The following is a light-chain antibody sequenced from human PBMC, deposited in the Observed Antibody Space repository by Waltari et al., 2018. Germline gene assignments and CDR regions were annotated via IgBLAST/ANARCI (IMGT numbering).Light chain of an antibody. CDR3: SSFTSTHTYV. CDR1: SRDVGGYNY. V-gene: IGLV2-14*03. Sequence: QSALTQPASVSGSPGQSITISCTGTSRDVGGYNYVAWYQKHPGKAPKLIIYDVNNWPSGVSNRFSGSKSGNTASLTISGLQAEDEADYFCSSFTSTHTYVFGSGTKVNVL. CDR2: DVN. J-gene: IGLJ1*01.